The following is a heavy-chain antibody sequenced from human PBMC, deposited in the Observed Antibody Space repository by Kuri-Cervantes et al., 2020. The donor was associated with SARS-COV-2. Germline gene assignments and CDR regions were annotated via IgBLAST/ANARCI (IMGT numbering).Heavy chain of an antibody. V-gene: IGHV3-23*01. Sequence: GESLKISCAASGFTFSSYAMSWVRQAPGKGLEWVSAISGSGGSTYYADSVKGRFTISRDNSKNTLYLQMNSLRAEDTAVYYCARDKYYSSGSQLDYWGQGTLVTVSS. CDR3: ARDKYYSSGSQLDY. D-gene: IGHD3-10*01. CDR1: GFTFSSYA. CDR2: ISGSGGST. J-gene: IGHJ4*02.